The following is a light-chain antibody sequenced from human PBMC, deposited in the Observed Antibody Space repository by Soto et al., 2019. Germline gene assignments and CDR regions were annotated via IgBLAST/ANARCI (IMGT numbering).Light chain of an antibody. CDR1: SSDVGSYNL. J-gene: IGLJ2*01. V-gene: IGLV2-23*02. Sequence: QSVLTQPASVSGSPGQSITISCTGTSSDVGSYNLVSWYQQHPDKAPKLMIYVVNKRPSGVSNRFSGSKSGNTASLTISGLQAEDEADYYCCSYAGSSTFVVFGGGTKLTVL. CDR2: VVN. CDR3: CSYAGSSTFVV.